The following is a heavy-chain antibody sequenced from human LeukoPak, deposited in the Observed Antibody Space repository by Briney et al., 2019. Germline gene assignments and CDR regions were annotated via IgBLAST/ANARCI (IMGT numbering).Heavy chain of an antibody. CDR1: GGSLSSYY. CDR2: IYYSGST. CDR3: ARVGLEAFDI. J-gene: IGHJ3*02. V-gene: IGHV4-59*01. D-gene: IGHD1-1*01. Sequence: SETLSLTCTVSGGSLSSYYCSWIQQPPGKGLEWIGYIYYSGSTNYNPSLKSRVTISVDTSKNQFSLKLSSVTAADTAVYYCARVGLEAFDIWGQGTMVTVSS.